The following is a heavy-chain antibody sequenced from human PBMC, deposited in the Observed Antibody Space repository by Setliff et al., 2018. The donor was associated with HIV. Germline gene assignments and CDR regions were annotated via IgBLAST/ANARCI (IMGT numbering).Heavy chain of an antibody. J-gene: IGHJ4*02. D-gene: IGHD3-10*01. CDR2: ISASSSYT. Sequence: GGSLRLSCAASGFIFNDYYMNWIRQAPGKGLEWVSYISASSSYTSYADSVKGRFTISRDNAKNSLYLQMDNLRAEDTAVYYCATSNYYGSGSYPFGYWGQGTLVTVSS. V-gene: IGHV3-11*03. CDR3: ATSNYYGSGSYPFGY. CDR1: GFIFNDYY.